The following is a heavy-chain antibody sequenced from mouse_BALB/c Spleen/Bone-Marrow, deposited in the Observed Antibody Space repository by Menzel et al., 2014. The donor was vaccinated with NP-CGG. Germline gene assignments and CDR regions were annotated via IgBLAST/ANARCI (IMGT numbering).Heavy chain of an antibody. D-gene: IGHD2-4*01. J-gene: IGHJ2*01. V-gene: IGHV5-6*01. Sequence: EVQGVESGGGLVKPGGSLKLSCAASGFTFSSYAMSWVRQTPEKRLEWVATISSGGSYTYYPDSVKGRFTISRDNAKNTLYLQMSSLKSEDTAMYYCARQTYYDYDGYFDYWGQGTTLTVSA. CDR3: ARQTYYDYDGYFDY. CDR2: ISSGGSYT. CDR1: GFTFSSYA.